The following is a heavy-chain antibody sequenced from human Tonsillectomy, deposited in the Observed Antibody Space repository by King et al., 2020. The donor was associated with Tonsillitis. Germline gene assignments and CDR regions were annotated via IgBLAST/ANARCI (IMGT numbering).Heavy chain of an antibody. V-gene: IGHV3-21*06. CDR2: ISSGSSYI. CDR1: GFSLSLYP. CDR3: ARLGDF. J-gene: IGHJ4*02. Sequence: VQLVESGGGLVKPGGSLRLSCEVSGFSLSLYPINWVRQAPGKGMEWVASISSGSSYIFYADSVKGRLTISRDDAKDSVYLQMHSLRADDTAVYFCARLGDFWGQGTLVAVSS.